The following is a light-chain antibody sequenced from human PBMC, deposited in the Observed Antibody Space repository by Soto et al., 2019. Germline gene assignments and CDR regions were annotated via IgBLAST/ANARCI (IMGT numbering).Light chain of an antibody. CDR3: QHHGTSSTT. CDR2: GAS. V-gene: IGKV3-20*01. Sequence: EIVLTQSPGTLSLSPGERATLSCRASQSVSSSYLAWYQQKPGQAPRLLIYGASTRATGIPDRFSGGGSRTDFTLTISRLEADDFAVYYCQHHGTSSTTFGQGTRLEIK. CDR1: QSVSSSY. J-gene: IGKJ5*01.